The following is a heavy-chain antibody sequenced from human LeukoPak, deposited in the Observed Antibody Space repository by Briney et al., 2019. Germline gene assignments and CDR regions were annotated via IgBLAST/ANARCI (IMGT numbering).Heavy chain of an antibody. Sequence: GGSLRLSCAASGFTFSSYWMSWVRQAPGRGLEWVANIKQDGSEKYYVDSVKGRFTISRDNAKNSLYVQMNSLRAEDTAVYYCGRSAAAGFFDYWGQGTLVTVSS. D-gene: IGHD6-13*01. V-gene: IGHV3-7*03. J-gene: IGHJ4*02. CDR1: GFTFSSYW. CDR2: IKQDGSEK. CDR3: GRSAAAGFFDY.